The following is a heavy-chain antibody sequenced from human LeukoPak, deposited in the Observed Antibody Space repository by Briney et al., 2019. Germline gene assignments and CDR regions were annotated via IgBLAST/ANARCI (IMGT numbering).Heavy chain of an antibody. CDR3: ARGGYTSGWSFDY. CDR2: IHSSGST. D-gene: IGHD6-19*01. V-gene: IGHV4-4*07. CDR1: GGSISNYY. J-gene: IGHJ4*02. Sequence: PSETLSLTCTISGGSISNYYWSWIRQPAGKGLEWIGRIHSSGSTNYNPSLKSRVTMSVDTSKNQFSLKLSSMTAADTAVYFCARGGYTSGWSFDYWGQGTLVTVSS.